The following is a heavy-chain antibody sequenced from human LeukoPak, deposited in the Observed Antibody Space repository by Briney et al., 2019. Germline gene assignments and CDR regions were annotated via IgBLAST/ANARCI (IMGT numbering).Heavy chain of an antibody. CDR1: GFTFSSYS. D-gene: IGHD3-10*01. Sequence: GSLRLSCAASGFTFSSYSMLWVRQAPGKGLEWVSYISSSSSTIYYADSVKGRFTISRDNAKNSLYLQMNSLRAEDTAVYYCARDGKIKKLLWFGELTTYYYYYMDVWGKGTTVTVSS. V-gene: IGHV3-48*04. CDR2: ISSSSSTI. J-gene: IGHJ6*03. CDR3: ARDGKIKKLLWFGELTTYYYYYMDV.